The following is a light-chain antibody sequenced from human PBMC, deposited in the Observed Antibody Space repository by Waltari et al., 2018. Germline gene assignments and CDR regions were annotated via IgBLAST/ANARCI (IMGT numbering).Light chain of an antibody. J-gene: IGKJ4*01. CDR3: QQYGGSPLT. Sequence: DIVLKQSPGTLSLSPGERATLSCRASQSVSSNYLAWYQQKPGQSPSLLIYGASSRDTGIPDRFSGSGSGPDFSLTISRLEPEDFAVYYCQQYGGSPLTFGGGTKVEIK. CDR2: GAS. V-gene: IGKV3-20*01. CDR1: QSVSSNY.